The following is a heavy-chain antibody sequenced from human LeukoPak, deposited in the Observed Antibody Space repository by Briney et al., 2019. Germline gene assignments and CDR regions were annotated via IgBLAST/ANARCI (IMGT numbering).Heavy chain of an antibody. CDR1: GGSVSSGSYY. Sequence: PSETLSLTCTVSGGSVSSGSYYWSWIRQPPGKGLEWIGYIYYSGNTNYNPSLKSRVTISVDTSKNQFSLKLSSVTAADTAVYYCARGHSLGIAARLWFDPWGQGTLVTVSS. J-gene: IGHJ5*02. CDR2: IYYSGNT. V-gene: IGHV4-61*01. CDR3: ARGHSLGIAARLWFDP. D-gene: IGHD6-6*01.